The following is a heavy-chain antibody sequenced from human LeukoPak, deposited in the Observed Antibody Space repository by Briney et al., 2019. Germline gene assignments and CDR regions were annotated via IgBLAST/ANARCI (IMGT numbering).Heavy chain of an antibody. V-gene: IGHV5-51*01. D-gene: IGHD7-27*01. Sequence: GESLKISCKGSGYNFTSYWIGWVRRMPGKGVEWMGIIFPGDSDTRYSPSFQGQVTISADKSISTAYVQWSSLKASDPAMYYCASRSFSGHDWGFGMDVWGQGTTVTV. J-gene: IGHJ6*02. CDR1: GYNFTSYW. CDR3: ASRSFSGHDWGFGMDV. CDR2: IFPGDSDT.